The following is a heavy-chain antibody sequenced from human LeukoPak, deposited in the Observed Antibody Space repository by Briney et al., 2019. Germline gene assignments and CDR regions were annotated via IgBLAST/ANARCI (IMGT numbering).Heavy chain of an antibody. CDR2: ISYSGST. V-gene: IGHV4-59*01. CDR3: LAGYVFDI. CDR1: GGSISSYY. D-gene: IGHD6-19*01. J-gene: IGHJ3*02. Sequence: SETLSLTCTVSGGSISSYYWSWIRQPPGKGLEWIGYISYSGSTNYNPSLKSRVIISVDTSKNQFSLKLSSVTAADTAVYSRLAGYVFDIWGQGTVVTVSS.